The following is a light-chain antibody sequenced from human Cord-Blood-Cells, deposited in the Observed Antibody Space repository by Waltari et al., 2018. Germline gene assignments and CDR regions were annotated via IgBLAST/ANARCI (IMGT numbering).Light chain of an antibody. CDR3: QQYNNWPKT. CDR1: QSVSSN. CDR2: GAS. J-gene: IGKJ2*01. Sequence: EIVMTQSPATLSVSPGERATLSCRASQSVSSNLAWYQQKPSQAPRLLSYGASTRATGIPARFSGSGSGTEFTLTISSLQSEDFAVYYCQQYNNWPKTFGQGTKLEIK. V-gene: IGKV3-15*01.